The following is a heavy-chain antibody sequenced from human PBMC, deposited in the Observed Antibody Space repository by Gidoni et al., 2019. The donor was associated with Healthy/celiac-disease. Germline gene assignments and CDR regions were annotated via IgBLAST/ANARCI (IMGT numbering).Heavy chain of an antibody. Sequence: EVQLLESGGGLVQPWGSLRLSCAASGFTFSSYAMSWVSQAPGKELEWVSAICCSGGSTYYADSVKCRFTISRDNSKNTLYLQMNSLRAEDKAVYYCAKDLRRIVAVGYFDYWGQGTLVNVSS. D-gene: IGHD6-13*01. CDR3: AKDLRRIVAVGYFDY. CDR1: GFTFSSYA. J-gene: IGHJ4*02. V-gene: IGHV3-23*01. CDR2: ICCSGGST.